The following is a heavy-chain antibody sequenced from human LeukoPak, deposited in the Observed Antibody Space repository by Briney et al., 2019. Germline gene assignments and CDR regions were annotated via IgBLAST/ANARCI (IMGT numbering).Heavy chain of an antibody. CDR1: GFTFSNYA. V-gene: IGHV3-64*02. J-gene: IGHJ6*04. CDR3: ARGFRYYYYGMDV. CDR2: ISSNGGST. Sequence: HPGGSLRLSCAASGFTFSNYALHWVRQAPGKGLEYVSAISSNGGSTYYADSVKGRFTVSRDNSKNTLYLQMGSLRAEDMAVYYCARGFRYYYYGMDVWGKGTTVTVSS.